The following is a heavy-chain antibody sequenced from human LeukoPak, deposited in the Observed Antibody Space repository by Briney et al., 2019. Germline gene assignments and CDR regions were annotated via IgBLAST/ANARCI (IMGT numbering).Heavy chain of an antibody. V-gene: IGHV1-18*01. J-gene: IGHJ5*02. D-gene: IGHD2-2*02. CDR3: ARSSPLVVPAAKPGFDP. Sequence: ASVTVSCKASGYTFTSYGISWVRQAPGQGLEWMGWISAYNGNTNYAQKLQGRVTMTTDTSTSTAYMELRSLRSDDTAVYYCARSSPLVVPAAKPGFDPWGQGTLVTVSS. CDR1: GYTFTSYG. CDR2: ISAYNGNT.